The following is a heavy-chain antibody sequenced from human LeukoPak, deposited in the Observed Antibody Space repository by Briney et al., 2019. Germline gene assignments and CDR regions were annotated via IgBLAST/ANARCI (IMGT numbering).Heavy chain of an antibody. CDR3: ARRRDGYNPYYYYYMDV. J-gene: IGHJ6*03. CDR2: IYYSGST. D-gene: IGHD5-24*01. V-gene: IGHV4-59*01. Sequence: SETLSLTCTVSGGSISSYYWSWIRQPPGKGLEWIGYIYYSGSTNYNPSLKSRVIISVDTSKNQFSLKLSSVTAVDTAVYYCARRRDGYNPYYYYYMDVWGKGTTVTVSS. CDR1: GGSISSYY.